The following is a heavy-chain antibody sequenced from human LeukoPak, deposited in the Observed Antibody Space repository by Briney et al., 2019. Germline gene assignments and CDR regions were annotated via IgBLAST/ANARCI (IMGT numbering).Heavy chain of an antibody. CDR1: GFTFSSYS. CDR2: INPISNYI. Sequence: GGSLRLSCAASGFTFSSYSMKWVRQAPGKGLEWVSSINPISNYIYYADSVKGRFTISRDNAKNSLYLQMNSLRDEDTAVYYCARDRVWTILYWGQGTVVTVSS. CDR3: ARDRVWTILY. V-gene: IGHV3-21*01. J-gene: IGHJ4*02. D-gene: IGHD6-13*01.